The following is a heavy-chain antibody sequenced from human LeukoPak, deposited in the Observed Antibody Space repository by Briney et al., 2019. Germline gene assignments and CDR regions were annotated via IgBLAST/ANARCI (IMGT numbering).Heavy chain of an antibody. Sequence: ASVKVSYKASGYTFTGYYMHWVRQAPGQGLEWMGWINPNSGGTNYAQKFQGRVTMTRDTSISTAYMELSRLRSDDTAVYYCARDHGYSSSWYSRYYYYYGMDVWGQGTTVTVSS. D-gene: IGHD6-13*01. CDR1: GYTFTGYY. J-gene: IGHJ6*02. CDR2: INPNSGGT. CDR3: ARDHGYSSSWYSRYYYYYGMDV. V-gene: IGHV1-2*02.